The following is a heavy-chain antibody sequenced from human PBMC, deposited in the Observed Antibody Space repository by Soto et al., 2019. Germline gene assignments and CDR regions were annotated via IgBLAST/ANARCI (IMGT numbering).Heavy chain of an antibody. CDR1: GGSISSSNW. Sequence: SETLSLTCAVSGGSISSSNWWSWVRQPPGKGLEWIGEIYHSGSTNYNPSLKSRVTISVDKSKNQFSLKLSSVTAADTAVYYCARVSGSYYSHKPYYFDYWGQGTLVTVSS. J-gene: IGHJ4*02. CDR3: ARVSGSYYSHKPYYFDY. CDR2: IYHSGST. V-gene: IGHV4-4*02. D-gene: IGHD3-10*01.